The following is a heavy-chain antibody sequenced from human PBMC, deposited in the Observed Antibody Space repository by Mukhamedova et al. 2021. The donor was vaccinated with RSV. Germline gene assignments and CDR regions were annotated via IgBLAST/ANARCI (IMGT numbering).Heavy chain of an antibody. CDR3: ARERYCSSTSCYDAFDI. V-gene: IGHV4-34*01. J-gene: IGHJ3*02. CDR2: INHSGST. D-gene: IGHD2-2*01. Sequence: GKGLEWIGEINHSGSTNHNPSLKSRVTISVDTSKNQFSLKLSSVTAADTAVYYCARERYCSSTSCYDAFDIWGQGTMVTVSS.